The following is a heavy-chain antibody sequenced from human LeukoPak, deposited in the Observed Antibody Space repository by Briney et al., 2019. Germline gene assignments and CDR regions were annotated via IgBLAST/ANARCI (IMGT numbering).Heavy chain of an antibody. V-gene: IGHV3-21*01. CDR1: DFTFSSYT. J-gene: IGHJ4*02. Sequence: PGGSLRLSCAASDFTFSSYTMNWVRQAPGKGLEWGSPISSSGLYIYYADSVKGRFTISRDNAKNSLYLQMNSLRAEDTAVFYCANNRGGDYDSSFNYWGQGTLVTVSS. D-gene: IGHD2-21*02. CDR3: ANNRGGDYDSSFNY. CDR2: ISSSGLYI.